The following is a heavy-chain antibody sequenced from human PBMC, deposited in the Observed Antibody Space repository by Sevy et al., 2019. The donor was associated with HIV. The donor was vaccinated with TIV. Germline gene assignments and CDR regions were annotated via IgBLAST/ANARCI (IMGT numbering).Heavy chain of an antibody. V-gene: IGHV3-74*01. CDR2: INGEGSST. D-gene: IGHD1-20*01. Sequence: GGSLRLSCAASGFTFSSYWMHWVRQAPGKGLVWVSRINGEGSSTTYADSVKGRFTISRDNAKNTLYLQMNSLRAEETAVYYCARARGITGTTGFDYWGQGTLVTVSS. J-gene: IGHJ4*02. CDR1: GFTFSSYW. CDR3: ARARGITGTTGFDY.